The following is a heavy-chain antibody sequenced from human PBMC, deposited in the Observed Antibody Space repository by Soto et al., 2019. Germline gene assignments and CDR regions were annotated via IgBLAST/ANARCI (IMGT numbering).Heavy chain of an antibody. J-gene: IGHJ4*02. CDR2: INEDGSQK. CDR1: EFSFRSYW. Sequence: PGGSLRLSCAASEFSFRSYWMTWVRQAPGKGLEWVALINEDGSQKYYVGSVKGRFIISRDNAKDSVYMQMDSLRAGDTAVYFCARVGRYGWDFDHWGQGTLVTVSS. CDR3: ARVGRYGWDFDH. V-gene: IGHV3-7*01. D-gene: IGHD5-18*01.